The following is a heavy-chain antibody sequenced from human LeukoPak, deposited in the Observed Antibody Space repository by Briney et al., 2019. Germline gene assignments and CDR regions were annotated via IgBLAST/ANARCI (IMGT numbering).Heavy chain of an antibody. CDR2: IKQDGSEK. CDR1: GFTFGNYW. Sequence: GGSLRLSCAVSGFTFGNYWMSWVRQAPGKGLEWVANIKQDGSEKHYGDSVRGRFTISRDNAKNSLYLQMSSLGVDDTAVYYCARDLGYCTNGVCHTRFDYWGQGTLVAVSS. J-gene: IGHJ4*02. D-gene: IGHD2-8*01. CDR3: ARDLGYCTNGVCHTRFDY. V-gene: IGHV3-7*01.